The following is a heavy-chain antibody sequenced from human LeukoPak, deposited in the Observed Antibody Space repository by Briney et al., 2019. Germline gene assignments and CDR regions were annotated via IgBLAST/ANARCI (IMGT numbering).Heavy chain of an antibody. CDR3: ARGEKYYYDSSGYYRYVFYFDY. CDR1: GGSISSSSDY. Sequence: PSETLSLTRTVSGGSISSSSDYSGWIRQPPGKGLEWIGSIYYSGSTYYHPSLTSRVTVSVDTSKNQFSLELSSVTAADTAVYYCARGEKYYYDSSGYYRYVFYFDYWGQGTLVTVSS. D-gene: IGHD3-22*01. J-gene: IGHJ4*02. V-gene: IGHV4-39*07. CDR2: IYYSGST.